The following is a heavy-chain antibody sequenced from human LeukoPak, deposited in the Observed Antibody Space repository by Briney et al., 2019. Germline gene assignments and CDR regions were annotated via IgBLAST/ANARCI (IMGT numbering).Heavy chain of an antibody. V-gene: IGHV3-7*01. CDR3: ARGGGIAARTVDFDY. CDR2: IKQDGSEK. CDR1: GFTFSSYW. D-gene: IGHD6-6*01. Sequence: GGSLRLSCAASGFTFSSYWMSWVRQAPGKGLEWVANIKQDGSEKYYVDSVKGRFTISRDNAKNSLYLQMNSLRAEDTAVYYCARGGGIAARTVDFDYWGQGTLVTVSS. J-gene: IGHJ4*02.